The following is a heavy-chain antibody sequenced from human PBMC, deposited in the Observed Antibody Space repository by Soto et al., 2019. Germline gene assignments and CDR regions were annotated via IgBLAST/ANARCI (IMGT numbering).Heavy chain of an antibody. CDR2: ISYDGSNK. D-gene: IGHD4-17*01. Sequence: QVQLVESGGGVVQPGRSLRLSCAASGFTFSSYGMHWVRQAPGKGLEWVAVISYDGSNKYYADSVKGRFTISRDNSNNTLYLQMHSLRAEDTAVYYGAKDWGTTVTTSDYWGQGTLVTVSS. CDR1: GFTFSSYG. V-gene: IGHV3-30*18. CDR3: AKDWGTTVTTSDY. J-gene: IGHJ4*02.